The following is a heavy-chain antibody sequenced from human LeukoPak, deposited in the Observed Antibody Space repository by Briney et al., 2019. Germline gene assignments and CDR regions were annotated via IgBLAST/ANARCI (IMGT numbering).Heavy chain of an antibody. CDR3: ARDSDSSSSAFDY. V-gene: IGHV1-2*02. CDR2: INPKSADI. Sequence: ASVKVSCKTSGYTFTDYYIHWVRQAPGQGLEWMGWINPKSADINYSQKFQGRVTMTRDTSINTAYMKLSRLRSDDTAVYYCARDSDSSSSAFDYWGQGTLVTVSS. CDR1: GYTFTDYY. J-gene: IGHJ4*02. D-gene: IGHD6-6*01.